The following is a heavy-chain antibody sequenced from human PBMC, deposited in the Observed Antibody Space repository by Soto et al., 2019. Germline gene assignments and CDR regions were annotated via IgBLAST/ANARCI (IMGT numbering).Heavy chain of an antibody. Sequence: GGSLRLSCAASGFTFSSYAMHWVRQAPGKGLEWVAVISYDGSNKYYADSVKGRFTISRDNSKNTLYLQMNSLRAEDTAVYYCGRGVSSGWVYYYGMDVWGQGRTVTVSS. CDR2: ISYDGSNK. D-gene: IGHD6-19*01. V-gene: IGHV3-30-3*01. J-gene: IGHJ6*02. CDR1: GFTFSSYA. CDR3: GRGVSSGWVYYYGMDV.